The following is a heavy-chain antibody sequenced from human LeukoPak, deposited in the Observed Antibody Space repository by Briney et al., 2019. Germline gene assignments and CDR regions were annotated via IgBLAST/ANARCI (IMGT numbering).Heavy chain of an antibody. D-gene: IGHD3-22*01. CDR2: IYHSGST. CDR1: GYSISSGYN. Sequence: PSETLSLTCTVSGYSISSGYNWGWIRPPPGKGLEWIGSIYHSGSTYYNPSLKSRVTISVDTSKNQFSLKLSSVTAADTAVYYCARYADYYESNFDYWGQGTLVTVSS. CDR3: ARYADYYESNFDY. J-gene: IGHJ4*02. V-gene: IGHV4-38-2*02.